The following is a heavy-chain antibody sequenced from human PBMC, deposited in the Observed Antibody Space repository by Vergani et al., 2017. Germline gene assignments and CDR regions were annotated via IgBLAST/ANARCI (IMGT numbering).Heavy chain of an antibody. CDR1: GFTFSSYG. V-gene: IGHV3-30*03. J-gene: IGHJ6*03. CDR2: ISYDGSNK. CDR3: ARGTGGYYCYMDV. Sequence: QVQLVESGGGVVQPGRSLRLSCAASGFTFSSYGMHWVRQAPGKGLEWVAVISYDGSNKYYADSVKGRFTISRDNSKNTLYLQMNSLRAEDTAVYYCARGTGGYYCYMDVWGKGP. D-gene: IGHD3/OR15-3a*01.